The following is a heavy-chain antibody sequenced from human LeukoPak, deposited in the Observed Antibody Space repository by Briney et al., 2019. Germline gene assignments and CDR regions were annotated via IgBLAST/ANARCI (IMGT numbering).Heavy chain of an antibody. CDR1: GFTFSSYS. D-gene: IGHD5-18*01. Sequence: PGGSLRLSCAASGFTFSSYSMNWVRQAPGKGPEWVSSISSSSSYIYYADSVKGRFTISRDNAKNSLYLQMNSLRAEDTAVYYCAREGGYSYGYGDYWGQGTLVTVSS. CDR3: AREGGYSYGYGDY. V-gene: IGHV3-21*01. CDR2: ISSSSSYI. J-gene: IGHJ4*02.